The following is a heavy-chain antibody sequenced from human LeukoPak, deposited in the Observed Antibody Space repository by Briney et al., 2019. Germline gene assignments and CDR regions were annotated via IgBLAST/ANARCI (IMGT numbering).Heavy chain of an antibody. Sequence: GGSLRLSCAASGFTFSSYWMHWVRQAPGRGLVWVSRINTDGSSTSYADSVKGRFTISRDNDKNTLYLQMNSLRGEDTAVYYCAKDRGHSDYWGQGTLVTVSS. D-gene: IGHD3-10*01. J-gene: IGHJ4*02. CDR3: AKDRGHSDY. V-gene: IGHV3-74*01. CDR1: GFTFSSYW. CDR2: INTDGSST.